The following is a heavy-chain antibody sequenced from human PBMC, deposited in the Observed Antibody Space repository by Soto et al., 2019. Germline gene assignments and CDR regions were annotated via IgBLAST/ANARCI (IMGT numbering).Heavy chain of an antibody. D-gene: IGHD6-19*01. CDR3: ASGGSSGWSRYFDL. V-gene: IGHV4-59*01. J-gene: IGHJ2*01. Sequence: QVQLQESGPGLVKPSETLSLTCTVSGGSISSYYWSWIRQPPGKGLEWIGYIYYSGSTNYNPSLTSRVTVXVXTXXNQFSRKLSSVTAADTAVYYCASGGSSGWSRYFDLWGRGTLVTVSS. CDR2: IYYSGST. CDR1: GGSISSYY.